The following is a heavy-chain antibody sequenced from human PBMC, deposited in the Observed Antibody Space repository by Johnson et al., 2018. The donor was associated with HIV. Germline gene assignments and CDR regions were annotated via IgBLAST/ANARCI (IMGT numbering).Heavy chain of an antibody. D-gene: IGHD3-16*01. CDR2: ISYDASNQ. Sequence: QMQLVESGGGLVQPGRSLRLSCAASGFTVNSNYMSWVRQAPGQGLEWVSVISYDASNQYYADSVKGRFTPSRDNSKNTLYLQMNSLRAEDTAGYYCARDGGGGALDIWGQGTMVIVSS. V-gene: IGHV3-30*03. CDR1: GFTVNSNY. J-gene: IGHJ3*02. CDR3: ARDGGGGALDI.